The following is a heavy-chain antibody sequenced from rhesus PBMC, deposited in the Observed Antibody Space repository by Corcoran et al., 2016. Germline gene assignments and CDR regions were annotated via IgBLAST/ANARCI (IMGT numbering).Heavy chain of an antibody. Sequence: QVTLKESGPALVKPTQTLTLTCTFSGFSLSTSGMGVGWIRQPSRKTLEWLAHNYWDDDKRYSTSLKSRLTIAKDTSKNQVVLTITNMDPVDTATYYCVRRSDYGKFDYWGQGVLVTVSS. J-gene: IGHJ4*01. CDR1: GFSLSTSGMG. V-gene: IGHV2-1*01. CDR2: NYWDDDK. CDR3: VRRSDYGKFDY. D-gene: IGHD4-35*01.